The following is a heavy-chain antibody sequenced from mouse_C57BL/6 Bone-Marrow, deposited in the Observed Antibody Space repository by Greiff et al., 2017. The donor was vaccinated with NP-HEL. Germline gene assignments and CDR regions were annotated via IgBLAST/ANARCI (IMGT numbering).Heavy chain of an antibody. J-gene: IGHJ2*01. D-gene: IGHD1-1*02. CDR2: IDPENGDT. Sequence: VQLQQSGAELVRPGASVKLSCTASGFNIKDDYMHWVKQRPEQGLEWIGWIDPENGDTEYAAKFQGKATITADTSSNTAYLQLSSLTSEDTAVYFCAFYYYGRDYWGQRTTLTVAS. CDR3: AFYYYGRDY. CDR1: GFNIKDDY. V-gene: IGHV14-4*01.